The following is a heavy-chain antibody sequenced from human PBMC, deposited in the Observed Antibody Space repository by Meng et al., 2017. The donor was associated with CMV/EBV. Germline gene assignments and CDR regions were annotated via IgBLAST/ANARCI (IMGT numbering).Heavy chain of an antibody. V-gene: IGHV1-2*02. J-gene: IGHJ5*02. CDR2: INPNSGGT. Sequence: ASVKVSCKASGYTFTGYYMHWVRQAPGQGLEWMGWINPNSGGTNYAQKFQGRVTMTRDTSISTAYMKLSRLRSDDTAVYYCARGWYSSSWYANSWFDPWGQGTLVTVSS. D-gene: IGHD6-13*01. CDR3: ARGWYSSSWYANSWFDP. CDR1: GYTFTGYY.